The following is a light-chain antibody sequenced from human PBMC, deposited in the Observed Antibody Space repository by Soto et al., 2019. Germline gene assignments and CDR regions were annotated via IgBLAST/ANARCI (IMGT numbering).Light chain of an antibody. V-gene: IGLV2-14*01. J-gene: IGLJ2*01. CDR3: SSYTSSNTVV. Sequence: QSVLPQPASVPGSPGQSITISCSGTSSDVGGYNYVCWYQQHPGKAPKLMIYDVDNRPSGVSNRFSGSRSGNTASLTISGLQAEDEADYYCSSYTSSNTVVFGGGTKLTVL. CDR1: SSDVGGYNY. CDR2: DVD.